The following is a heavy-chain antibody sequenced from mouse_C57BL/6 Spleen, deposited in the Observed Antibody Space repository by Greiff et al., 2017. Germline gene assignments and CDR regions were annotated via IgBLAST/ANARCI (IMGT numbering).Heavy chain of an antibody. D-gene: IGHD1-1*01. Sequence: QVQLQQPGAELVKPGASVKLSCKASGYTFTSYWMHWVKQRPGQGLEWIGMIHPNSGSTNYNEKFKSKATLTADKSSSTAYMQLSSLTSEDSAVYYCARNYGSSDRYFDYWGQGTTLTVSS. CDR2: IHPNSGST. CDR1: GYTFTSYW. V-gene: IGHV1-64*01. CDR3: ARNYGSSDRYFDY. J-gene: IGHJ2*01.